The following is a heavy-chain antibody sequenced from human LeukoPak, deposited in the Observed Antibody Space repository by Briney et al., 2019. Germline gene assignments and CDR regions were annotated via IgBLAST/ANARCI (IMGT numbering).Heavy chain of an antibody. CDR3: AIKDYGDYEAFDF. CDR2: IYYSGSS. CDR1: GGSFSHYY. J-gene: IGHJ4*02. V-gene: IGHV4-34*01. D-gene: IGHD4-17*01. Sequence: SETLSLTCAIYGGSFSHYYWSWIRQPPGKGLEWIGSIYYSGSSYSNPSLKSRVTISVDTSKNQFSLKLSSVTAADTAVYYCAIKDYGDYEAFDFWGQGTLVTVSS.